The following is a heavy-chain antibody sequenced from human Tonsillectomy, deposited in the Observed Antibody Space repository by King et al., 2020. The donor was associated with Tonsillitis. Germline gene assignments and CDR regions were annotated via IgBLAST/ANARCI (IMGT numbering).Heavy chain of an antibody. Sequence: VQLQQWGAGLLKPSETLSLTCAVYGGSFSGYYWSWIRQPPGKGLEWIREINHSGSTNYNPSLKSRVTISVDTSKNQFSLKLSSVTAADTAVYYCARGATVVRGLDYWGQGTLVTVSS. CDR1: GGSFSGYY. D-gene: IGHD4-23*01. V-gene: IGHV4-34*01. CDR2: INHSGST. CDR3: ARGATVVRGLDY. J-gene: IGHJ4*02.